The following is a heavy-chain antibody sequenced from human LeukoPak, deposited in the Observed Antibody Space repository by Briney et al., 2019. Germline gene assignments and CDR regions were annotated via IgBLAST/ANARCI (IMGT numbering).Heavy chain of an antibody. Sequence: KASETLSLTCTVSGGSISSYYWSWIRQPAGKGLEWIGRIYTSGSTNYNPSLKSRVTISVDTSKSQFSLKLSSVTAADTAVYYCARVMGGSYYGTHYYYYGMDVWGQGTTVTVSS. CDR1: GGSISSYY. D-gene: IGHD1-26*01. J-gene: IGHJ6*02. V-gene: IGHV4-4*07. CDR2: IYTSGST. CDR3: ARVMGGSYYGTHYYYYGMDV.